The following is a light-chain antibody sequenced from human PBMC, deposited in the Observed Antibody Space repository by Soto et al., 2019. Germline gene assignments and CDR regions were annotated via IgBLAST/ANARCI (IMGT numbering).Light chain of an antibody. CDR1: QGRLSSNGKNY. J-gene: IGKJ5*01. V-gene: IGKV2-28*01. Sequence: VMTQPPLSLPVTPGEPASISCRSSQGRLSSNGKNYLNWYLQKRAQSPQLLIYFVCTRASGVXAXXCGSRSGTAFTLKINRVEAADVGGYYCLQPFQTSPTFGQGTRLEIK. CDR2: FVC. CDR3: LQPFQTSPT.